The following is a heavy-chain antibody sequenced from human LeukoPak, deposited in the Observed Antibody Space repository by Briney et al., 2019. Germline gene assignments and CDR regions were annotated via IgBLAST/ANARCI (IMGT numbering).Heavy chain of an antibody. Sequence: GGSLRLSCAASGFTFSNYSMNWVRQAPGKGLEWVSSISSSSTYIYYTDSVKGRLTISRDNANNSLYLQMNSLRAEDTAVYYCAELGITMIGGVWGKGTTVTISS. CDR3: AELGITMIGGV. CDR1: GFTFSNYS. CDR2: ISSSSTYI. V-gene: IGHV3-21*01. J-gene: IGHJ6*04. D-gene: IGHD3-10*02.